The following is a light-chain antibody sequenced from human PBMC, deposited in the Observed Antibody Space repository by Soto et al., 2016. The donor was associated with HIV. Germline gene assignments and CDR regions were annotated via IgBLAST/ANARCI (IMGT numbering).Light chain of an antibody. CDR2: ASS. V-gene: IGKV1D-8*01. CDR1: QGISTY. Sequence: VIWMTQSPSLLSASTGDRVTISCRMRQGISTYSAWYRQKPGKAPELLIYASSTLQSGVPSRFSGSGSGTDFTLTISCLQSEDFATYYCQQYYSLPRTFGQGTKVEIK. CDR3: QQYYSLPRT. J-gene: IGKJ1*01.